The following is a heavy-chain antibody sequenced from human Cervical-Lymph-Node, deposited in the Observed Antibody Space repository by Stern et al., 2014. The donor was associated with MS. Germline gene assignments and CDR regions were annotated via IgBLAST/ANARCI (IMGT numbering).Heavy chain of an antibody. D-gene: IGHD3-22*01. J-gene: IGHJ6*02. CDR2: INPNSGGT. V-gene: IGHV1-2*04. CDR1: GYTFTGYY. CDR3: ARGTMIVVNYGMDV. Sequence: VQLVESGAEVKKPGASVKVSCKASGYTFTGYYMHWVRQAPGQGLEWLGWINPNSGGTNYAQKFQGWVTITRDTSISTAYMELSRLRSDDTAVYYCARGTMIVVNYGMDVWGQGTTVTVSS.